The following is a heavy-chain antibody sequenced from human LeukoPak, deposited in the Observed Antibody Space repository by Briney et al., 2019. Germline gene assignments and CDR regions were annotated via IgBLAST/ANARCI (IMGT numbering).Heavy chain of an antibody. D-gene: IGHD2-21*02. CDR2: IRGNGET. CDR1: GLSFSSFA. Sequence: GGSLRLSCAASGLSFSSFAMSWVRQGPARGLEWVSSIRGNGETFYADSVKGRLTLSSDSSRNTVYFQLNNLRAEDTAIYYCAKSQGGVVTATVDFWGQGTLVTVTS. J-gene: IGHJ4*02. V-gene: IGHV3-23*01. CDR3: AKSQGGVVTATVDF.